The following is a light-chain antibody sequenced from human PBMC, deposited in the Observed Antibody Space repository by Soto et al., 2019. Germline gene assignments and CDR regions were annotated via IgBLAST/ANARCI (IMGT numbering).Light chain of an antibody. CDR3: QQYDSSSIT. Sequence: EIVLTQSPGTLSLSPGERTTLSCRASQTVNSNYLAWYQQKPGQAPRLLIYGASSRATGIPDRFSGSGSGTDFSLTISRLEPEDFAVYYCQQYDSSSITFGQGTRLEIK. CDR1: QTVNSNY. V-gene: IGKV3-20*01. J-gene: IGKJ5*01. CDR2: GAS.